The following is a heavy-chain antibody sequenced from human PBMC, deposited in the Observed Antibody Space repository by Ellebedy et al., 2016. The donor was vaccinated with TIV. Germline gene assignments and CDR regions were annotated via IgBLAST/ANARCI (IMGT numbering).Heavy chain of an antibody. CDR1: GFTFYV. CDR3: TRGKARTGYQYGMDL. Sequence: GESLKISCAASGFTFYVMNWVRQAPGKGLEWVSTIGGSGGDTYYADSVKGRFTIPRDNSKNTVYLQMNSLRAEDTAVYFCTRGKARTGYQYGMDLWGQGTTVAVSS. D-gene: IGHD6-13*01. CDR2: IGGSGGDT. J-gene: IGHJ6*02. V-gene: IGHV3-23*01.